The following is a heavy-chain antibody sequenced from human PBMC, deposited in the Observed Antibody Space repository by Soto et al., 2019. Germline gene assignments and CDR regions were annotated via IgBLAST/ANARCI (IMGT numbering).Heavy chain of an antibody. D-gene: IGHD3-10*01. CDR3: ARGAGEGLWFGEVPYWFDP. Sequence: QVQLQESGPGLVKPSQTLSLTCTVSGGSISSGGYYWSWIRQHPGKGLEWIGYIYYSGSTYYNPSLKRRVTTSVSTTKNKLSLKLRAVPAAATAVYYGARGAGEGLWFGEVPYWFDPWGQGTLVIVSS. J-gene: IGHJ5*02. CDR1: GGSISSGGYY. CDR2: IYYSGST. V-gene: IGHV4-31*03.